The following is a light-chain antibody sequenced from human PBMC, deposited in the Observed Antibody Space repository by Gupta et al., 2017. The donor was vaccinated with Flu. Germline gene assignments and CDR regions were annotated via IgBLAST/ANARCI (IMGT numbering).Light chain of an antibody. Sequence: SVLAQPPSASGTPGQRVTISCSGSSSNIGSNYVNWYQQVPGTAPKLLIYGNNQRPSGVPDRFSSSKSGTSASLAISGLQSEDEADYYCAAWDDSLNGHYVFGTGTKVPVL. V-gene: IGLV1-44*01. CDR2: GNN. CDR3: AAWDDSLNGHYV. J-gene: IGLJ1*01. CDR1: SSNIGSNY.